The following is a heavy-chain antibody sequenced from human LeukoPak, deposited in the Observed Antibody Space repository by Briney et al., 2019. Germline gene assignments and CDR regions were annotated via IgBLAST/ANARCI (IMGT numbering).Heavy chain of an antibody. CDR2: IKQDGSEK. J-gene: IGHJ4*02. CDR1: GFTFSNYW. V-gene: IGHV3-7*03. Sequence: PGGSLRLSCAGSGFTFSNYWMSWVRQAPGKGLEWVANIKQDGSEKYYVDSVKGRFTISRDNAKKSLFLQMSSLRAEDTAVYYCAKDLYYDILTDYPSFDYWGQGTLVTVSS. CDR3: AKDLYYDILTDYPSFDY. D-gene: IGHD3-9*01.